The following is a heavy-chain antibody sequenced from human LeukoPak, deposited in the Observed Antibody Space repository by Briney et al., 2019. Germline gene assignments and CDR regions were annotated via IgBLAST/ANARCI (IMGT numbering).Heavy chain of an antibody. D-gene: IGHD6-19*01. CDR3: ARLHSSGWYLDY. CDR2: IYYSGST. V-gene: IGHV4-39*01. Sequence: SETLSLTCTVSGGSISGDFYYWAWIRQPPGRVLELIGNIYYSGSTYYNPSLKSRLTISVDRSKNQFSLRLNSVTAADTAVYYCARLHSSGWYLDYWGQGTLVTVSS. J-gene: IGHJ4*02. CDR1: GGSISGDFYY.